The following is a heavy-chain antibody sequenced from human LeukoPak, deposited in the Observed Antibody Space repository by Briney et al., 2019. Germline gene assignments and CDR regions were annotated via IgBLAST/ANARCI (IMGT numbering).Heavy chain of an antibody. CDR3: ARDCTSTSCYNVY. J-gene: IGHJ4*02. D-gene: IGHD2-2*02. CDR1: GYTFNNYG. CDR2: TSAYNGNT. Sequence: ASVKVSCKASGYTFNNYGISWVRQAPGQGLEWRGWTSAYNGNTKYVQNLQGRVTMTTDTSTSTAYMELRSLRSDDTAVYYCARDCTSTSCYNVYWGQGTLVTVSS. V-gene: IGHV1-18*01.